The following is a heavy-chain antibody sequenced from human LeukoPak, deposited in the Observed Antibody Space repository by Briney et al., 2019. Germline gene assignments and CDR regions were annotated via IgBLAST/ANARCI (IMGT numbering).Heavy chain of an antibody. V-gene: IGHV4-30-2*01. J-gene: IGHJ3*02. CDR1: GGSISSGGYS. D-gene: IGHD3-10*01. CDR3: ARGQNVLLWFGELDAFDI. CDR2: IYHSGST. Sequence: SQTLSLTCAVSGGSISSGGYSWSWIPQPPGKGLEWIGYIYHSGSTYYNPSLKSRVTISGDSSKNQFSLKLSSVTAADTAVYYCARGQNVLLWFGELDAFDIWGQGTMVTVSS.